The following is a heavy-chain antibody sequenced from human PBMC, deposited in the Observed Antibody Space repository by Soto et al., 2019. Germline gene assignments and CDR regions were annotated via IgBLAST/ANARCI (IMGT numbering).Heavy chain of an antibody. Sequence: SETLSLTCAVYGGSFSGYYWSWIRQPPGKGLEWIGEINHSGSTNYNPSLKSRVTISVDTSKNQFSLKLSSVTAADTAVYYCARGRFTYGSGSYYNVRHYYGMDVWGQETTVTV. J-gene: IGHJ6*02. CDR3: ARGRFTYGSGSYYNVRHYYGMDV. V-gene: IGHV4-34*01. D-gene: IGHD3-10*01. CDR1: GGSFSGYY. CDR2: INHSGST.